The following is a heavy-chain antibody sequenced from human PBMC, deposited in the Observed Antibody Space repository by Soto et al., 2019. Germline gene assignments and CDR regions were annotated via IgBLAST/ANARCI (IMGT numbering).Heavy chain of an antibody. J-gene: IGHJ5*02. CDR3: ATSNTTCPGCYS. V-gene: IGHV4-59*01. CDR2: ISHSGLR. CDR1: GVSISSGY. D-gene: IGHD2-2*01. Sequence: QVQLQESGPGLVKPSETLSLTCIVSGVSISSGYCTWIRQSPGKGLEWIGYISHSGLRRYRASLQSRLTMSVETSKNQFSLNLTSVTAADTAIYYCATSNTTCPGCYSWGQGTLVTVSS.